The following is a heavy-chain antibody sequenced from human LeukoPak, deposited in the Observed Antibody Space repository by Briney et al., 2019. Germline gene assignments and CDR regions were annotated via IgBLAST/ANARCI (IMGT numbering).Heavy chain of an antibody. CDR3: ARGSRDFDY. D-gene: IGHD6-13*01. V-gene: IGHV3-48*04. CDR1: GLTFSKYS. Sequence: GGSLRLSCTASGLTFSKYSMTWVREAPGKGLEWVSFIDTSSTTMYYTDSVKGRFTISRDNAKNSLYLQMNSLRAEDTAVYYCARGSRDFDYWGQGTLVTVSS. J-gene: IGHJ4*02. CDR2: IDTSSTTM.